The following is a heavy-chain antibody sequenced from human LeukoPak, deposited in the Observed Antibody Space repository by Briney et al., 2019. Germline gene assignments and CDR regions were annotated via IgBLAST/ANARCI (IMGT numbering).Heavy chain of an antibody. Sequence: GGSLRLSCVASGFTFSSYWMHWVRQAPGKGLVWVSRSNSDGSSTSYAESVKGRLTISRDDAKNTLYLQMNSLRAEDTAVYYCARGASGSSWFGGFDFWGQGTLVTVSS. CDR1: GFTFSSYW. D-gene: IGHD6-13*01. V-gene: IGHV3-74*01. J-gene: IGHJ4*02. CDR2: SNSDGSST. CDR3: ARGASGSSWFGGFDF.